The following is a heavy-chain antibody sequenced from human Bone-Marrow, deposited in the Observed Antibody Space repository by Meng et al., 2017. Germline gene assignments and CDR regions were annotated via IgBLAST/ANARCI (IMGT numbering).Heavy chain of an antibody. Sequence: QVQLVEAGGGVAQPGRSLRLSCAASGFTFSSYAMHWVRQAPGKGLEWVAVISYDGSNKYYADSVKGRFTISRDNSKNTLYLQMNSLRAEDTAVYYCARDSDLFDYWGQGTLVTVSS. J-gene: IGHJ4*02. CDR1: GFTFSSYA. CDR3: ARDSDLFDY. CDR2: ISYDGSNK. V-gene: IGHV3-30*01.